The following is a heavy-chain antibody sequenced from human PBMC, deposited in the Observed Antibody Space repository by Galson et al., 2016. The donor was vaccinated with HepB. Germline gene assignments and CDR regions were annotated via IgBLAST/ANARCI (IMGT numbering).Heavy chain of an antibody. Sequence: QSGAEVKKPGESLKISCKGSGYKFSXXWIXXVRQMPGKGLEWVGIIFPGDSDTRYSPSFEGQVTISADKSISTVYLQWSSLTASDTAMYYCARQNPPTGFRELLGTFDIWGQGTMITVSS. CDR2: IFPGDSDT. CDR3: ARQNPPTGFRELLGTFDI. D-gene: IGHD3-10*01. CDR1: GYKFSXXW. V-gene: IGHV5-51*01. J-gene: IGHJ3*02.